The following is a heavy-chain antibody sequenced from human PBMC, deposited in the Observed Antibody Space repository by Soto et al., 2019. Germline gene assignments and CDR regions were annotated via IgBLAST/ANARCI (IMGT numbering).Heavy chain of an antibody. CDR1: GFTSINSG. Sequence: ASVKVSCKASGFTSINSGISWVRQTPGQGLEWVAWISAYNGHTNYAEKVQGRVTMTTDTSTSTAYMELRSLRSDDTAVYYCANSAGPSIEAAQTWFDPWGQGTLVTVSS. D-gene: IGHD6-13*01. CDR3: ANSAGPSIEAAQTWFDP. CDR2: ISAYNGHT. V-gene: IGHV1-18*04. J-gene: IGHJ5*02.